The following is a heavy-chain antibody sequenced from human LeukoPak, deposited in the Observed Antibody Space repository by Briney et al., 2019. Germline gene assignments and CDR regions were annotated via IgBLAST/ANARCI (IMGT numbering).Heavy chain of an antibody. CDR3: TRRVSATRWFDP. CDR1: GVTLSSHW. D-gene: IGHD2-8*01. CDR2: INSDGSTT. J-gene: IGHJ5*02. V-gene: IGHV3-74*01. Sequence: GGTLRLTCAASGVTLSSHWMHWVRQAPGKGLVWVSRINSDGSTTNYADSVKGRFTISRVNAENTLYLQMNSLRVEDTAVYYCTRRVSATRWFDPLGQGTLVTVSS.